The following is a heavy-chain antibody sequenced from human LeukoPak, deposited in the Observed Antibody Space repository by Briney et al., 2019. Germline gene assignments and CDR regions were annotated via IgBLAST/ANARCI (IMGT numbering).Heavy chain of an antibody. CDR3: AGRIAAADHFDY. CDR2: IYYSGST. CDR1: GGSISSYY. V-gene: IGHV4-59*01. J-gene: IGHJ4*02. Sequence: PSETLSLTCTVSGGSISSYYWSWIRQPPGKGLEWIGYIYYSGSTNYNPSLKSRVTISVDTSKNQFSLKLSSVTAADTAVYYCAGRIAAADHFDYWGQGTLVTVSS. D-gene: IGHD6-13*01.